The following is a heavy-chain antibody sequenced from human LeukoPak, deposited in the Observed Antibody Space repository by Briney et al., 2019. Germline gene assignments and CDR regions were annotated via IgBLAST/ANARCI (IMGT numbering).Heavy chain of an antibody. CDR1: EATFTSYA. CDR3: AGAIVAARHPSPYYFDY. CDR2: IIPIFGTA. J-gene: IGHJ4*02. Sequence: GASVKVSYKASEATFTSYAISWVRQAPGQGLEWMGGIIPIFGTANYAQKFQGRVTITADESTSTAHMELSSLRTEDPKVDYWAGAIVAARHPSPYYFDYWGQGTLVTVSS. V-gene: IGHV1-69*01. D-gene: IGHD1-26*01.